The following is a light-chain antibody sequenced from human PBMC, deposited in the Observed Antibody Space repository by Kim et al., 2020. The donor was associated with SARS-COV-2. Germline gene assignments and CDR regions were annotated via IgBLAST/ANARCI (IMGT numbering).Light chain of an antibody. CDR2: GAS. J-gene: IGKJ1*01. CDR1: QGVSSN. CDR3: QQYNNWWT. Sequence: SVSPEERATLSCRASQGVSSNLAWYQQKPGQAPRVLIYGASTRATGIPARFSGSGSGTEFTLTISSLQSEDFAVYYCQQYNNWWTFGQGTKVDIK. V-gene: IGKV3-15*01.